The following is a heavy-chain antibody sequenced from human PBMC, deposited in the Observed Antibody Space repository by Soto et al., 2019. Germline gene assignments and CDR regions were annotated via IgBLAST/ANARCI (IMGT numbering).Heavy chain of an antibody. J-gene: IGHJ6*02. CDR2: ISWNSGYI. Sequence: GVSLRLSCAASGFTFDDYAMHLVRQAPGRSLEWVSGISWNSGYIGYADSVKGRFSISRDNAKNSLYLQMNSMRAEDTALYYCVTDKVAVIVTNGKDAWGQGTRVTSP. CDR1: GFTFDDYA. V-gene: IGHV3-9*01. CDR3: VTDKVAVIVTNGKDA. D-gene: IGHD6-19*01.